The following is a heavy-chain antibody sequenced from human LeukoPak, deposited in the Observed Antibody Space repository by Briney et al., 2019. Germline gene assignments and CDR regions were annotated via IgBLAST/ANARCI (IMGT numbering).Heavy chain of an antibody. CDR2: ISVNGGAM. J-gene: IGHJ2*01. D-gene: IGHD6-13*01. V-gene: IGHV3-48*03. CDR3: ARKTDRLGAVGRDRYFDL. Sequence: PGGSLRLSCTASGFTFSGYEMTWVRQAPGKGLEWMSYISVNGGAMHYADSVRGRFTTSRDDAKNSLYLHMNSLRVEDTVIYYCARKTDRLGAVGRDRYFDLWGRGTLITVSS. CDR1: GFTFSGYE.